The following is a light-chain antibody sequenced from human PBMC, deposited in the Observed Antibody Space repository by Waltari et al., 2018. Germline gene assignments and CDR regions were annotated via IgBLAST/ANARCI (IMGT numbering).Light chain of an antibody. CDR2: EDN. Sequence: QSVLTQAPSVSAAPGQTVTISFSGTTPNIGNIYVSWYQQLPGAAPKIVIYEDNRRPSGIPDRFSGSKSGASATLGITGLQTGDEADYYCGSWDSSLGIGVLGGGTRLTVL. J-gene: IGLJ3*02. V-gene: IGLV1-51*01. CDR3: GSWDSSLGIGV. CDR1: TPNIGNIY.